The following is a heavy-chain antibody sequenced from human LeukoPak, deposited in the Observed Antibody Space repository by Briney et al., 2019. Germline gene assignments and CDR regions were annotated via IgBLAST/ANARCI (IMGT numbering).Heavy chain of an antibody. V-gene: IGHV3-74*01. J-gene: IGHJ5*02. CDR3: ARVPRYCSGGSCYSARLDP. CDR1: GFTFSSYW. CDR2: INSDGSST. D-gene: IGHD2-15*01. Sequence: PGGSLRLSCAASGFTFSSYWMHWVRQAPGKGLVWVSRINSDGSSTSYADSVKGRFTISRDNAKNTLYLQMNSLRAEDTAVYYCARVPRYCSGGSCYSARLDPWGQGTLVTVSS.